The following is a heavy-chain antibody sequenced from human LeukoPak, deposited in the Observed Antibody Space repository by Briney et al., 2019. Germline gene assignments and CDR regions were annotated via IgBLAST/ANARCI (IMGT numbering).Heavy chain of an antibody. V-gene: IGHV4-59*08. J-gene: IGHJ4*02. CDR3: ARGYCSGGSCYPTPFY. Sequence: SETLSLTCTVSGGSISSDYWSWIRQPPGKGLEWIGYMYYSGSTNYNPSLKSRVTISVDTSNSQFSLKLSSVTAADTAVYYCARGYCSGGSCYPTPFYWGQGTLVTVSS. CDR1: GGSISSDY. D-gene: IGHD2-15*01. CDR2: MYYSGST.